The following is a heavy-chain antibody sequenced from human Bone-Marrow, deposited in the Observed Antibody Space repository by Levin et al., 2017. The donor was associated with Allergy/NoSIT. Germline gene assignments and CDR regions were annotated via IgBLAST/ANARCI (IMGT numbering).Heavy chain of an antibody. CDR3: ARVPDYDFWSGYPNYYGMDV. CDR1: GYTFTGYY. Sequence: GESLKISCKASGYTFTGYYMHWVRQAPGQGLEWMGWINPNSGGTNYAQKFQGRVTMTRDTSISTAYMELSRLRSDDTAVYYCARVPDYDFWSGYPNYYGMDVWGQGTTVTVSS. J-gene: IGHJ6*02. V-gene: IGHV1-2*02. D-gene: IGHD3-3*01. CDR2: INPNSGGT.